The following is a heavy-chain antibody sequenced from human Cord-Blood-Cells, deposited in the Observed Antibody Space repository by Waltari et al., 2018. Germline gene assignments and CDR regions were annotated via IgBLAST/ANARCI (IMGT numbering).Heavy chain of an antibody. D-gene: IGHD6-6*01. J-gene: IGHJ4*02. CDR1: GFTFSSYG. V-gene: IGHV3-30*18. Sequence: QVQLVESGGGVVQPGRSLRLPCAASGFTFSSYGSPWVLQAPGKGVEGVAVISYDGSNKYYADSGKGRFTISRDNSKNTLYLQMNSLRAEDTAVYYCAKDMGSSAYWGQGTLVTVSS. CDR2: ISYDGSNK. CDR3: AKDMGSSAY.